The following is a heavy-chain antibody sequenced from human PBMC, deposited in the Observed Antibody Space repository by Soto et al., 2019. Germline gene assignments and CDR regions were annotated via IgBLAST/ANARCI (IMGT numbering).Heavy chain of an antibody. J-gene: IGHJ6*02. D-gene: IGHD6-13*01. CDR3: ARDLDSSSLSYGMDV. Sequence: EVQLVESGGGLVKPGGSLRLSCAASGFTFSSYSMNWVRQAPGKGLEWVSSISSSSSYIYYADSVKGRFTISRDNAKNSLYLQMNSLTAEDTAVYYCARDLDSSSLSYGMDVWGQGTTVTVSS. V-gene: IGHV3-21*01. CDR1: GFTFSSYS. CDR2: ISSSSSYI.